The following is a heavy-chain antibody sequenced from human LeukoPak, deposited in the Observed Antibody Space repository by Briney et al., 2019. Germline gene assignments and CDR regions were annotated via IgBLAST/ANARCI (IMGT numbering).Heavy chain of an antibody. V-gene: IGHV3-23*01. D-gene: IGHD5-18*01. CDR2: VSGRGDST. CDR3: ARAGVGDTATSLYMDV. CDR1: GFTFSNYA. J-gene: IGHJ6*03. Sequence: PGGSLRLSCAASGFTFSNYAMTWVRQAPGKGLEWVSVVSGRGDSTFYADSVRGRFTVSRDNSKSTFYLQMNSLRADDSAMYSCARAGVGDTATSLYMDVWGKGTSVTVSS.